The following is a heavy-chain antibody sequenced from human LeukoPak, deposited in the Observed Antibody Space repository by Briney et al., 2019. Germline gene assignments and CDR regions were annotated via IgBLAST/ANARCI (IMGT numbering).Heavy chain of an antibody. D-gene: IGHD3-3*01. J-gene: IGHJ4*02. V-gene: IGHV4-61*02. CDR2: IYTSGRT. Sequence: PSQTLSLTCTVSGGSISSGSYYWSWIRQPAGKGLEWIGRIYTSGRTNYNPSLKSRVTISVDTSKDQVSLKLSSVTAADTAVYYCASGITIFGVVRGPAYWGQGTLVTVSS. CDR1: GGSISSGSYY. CDR3: ASGITIFGVVRGPAY.